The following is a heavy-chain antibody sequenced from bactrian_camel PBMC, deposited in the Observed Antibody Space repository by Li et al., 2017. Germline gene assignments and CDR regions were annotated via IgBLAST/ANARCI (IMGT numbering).Heavy chain of an antibody. Sequence: VQLVESGGGLVQPGGSLRLSCAASGFTFSSYAMGWIRQAPGKGLEWVPAISWSGDNTNYADSVKGQFTISRDNAKNTVFLQMNSLQPEDAAVYYCERDPTLSGLPYWGQGTQVTVS. CDR3: ERDPTLSGLPY. J-gene: IGHJ4*01. V-gene: IGHV3S40*01. CDR2: ISWSGDNT. CDR1: GFTFSSYA. D-gene: IGHD1*01.